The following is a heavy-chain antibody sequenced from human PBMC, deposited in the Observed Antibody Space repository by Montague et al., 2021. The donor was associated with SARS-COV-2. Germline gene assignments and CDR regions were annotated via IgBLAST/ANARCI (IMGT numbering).Heavy chain of an antibody. CDR1: GGSFSGYY. D-gene: IGHD6-19*01. V-gene: IGHV4-34*01. CDR2: INHSGST. Sequence: SETLSLTCAVYGGSFSGYYWCWICLPPGPGLEWIGEINHSGSTNSNSSLKRRVTISVDTSTNQFSLKLSSVTGADTVVYYCARGSRQWLVRPPHYYYFDYWGQGTLVTVSS. J-gene: IGHJ4*02. CDR3: ARGSRQWLVRPPHYYYFDY.